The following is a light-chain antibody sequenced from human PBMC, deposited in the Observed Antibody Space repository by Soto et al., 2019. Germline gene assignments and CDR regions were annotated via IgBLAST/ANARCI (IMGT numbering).Light chain of an antibody. Sequence: EIVLTQSPGTLSLSPGESATLSCRASQSISSSYLAGYRQKPGQAPRLLIYGASSRAADIPDRFSGSGFGTDFTLTISRLEPEDFAVYDCEEYGSSRTFGHGTKVEIK. V-gene: IGKV3-20*01. CDR2: GAS. CDR3: EEYGSSRT. J-gene: IGKJ1*01. CDR1: QSISSSY.